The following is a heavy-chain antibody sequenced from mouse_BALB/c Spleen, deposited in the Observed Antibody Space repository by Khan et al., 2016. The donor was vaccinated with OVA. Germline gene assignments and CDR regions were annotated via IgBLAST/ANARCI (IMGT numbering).Heavy chain of an antibody. CDR1: GYTFTSYW. J-gene: IGHJ4*01. CDR3: ARDGNYTYYAMDY. D-gene: IGHD2-1*01. V-gene: IGHV1S81*02. CDR2: INPSNGRT. Sequence: QVQLQQSGAELVKPGASVKLSCKASGYTFTSYWMHWVKQRPGQGLEWIGEINPSNGRTNYNEKFKSKATLTVDKSSSTAYMQLSSLTSEDSAVYYCARDGNYTYYAMDYWGQGTSVTVSS.